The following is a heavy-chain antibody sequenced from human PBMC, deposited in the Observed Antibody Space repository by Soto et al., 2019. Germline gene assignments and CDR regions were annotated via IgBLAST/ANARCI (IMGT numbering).Heavy chain of an antibody. Sequence: EVQLVESGGGLVQPGESLRLSCAASGFSFNNYYMHWVRQAPGTGLVWVSRINGEGTITSYADSVKGRFTISRDNAKNTLSLQMNSLRAEDAAVYYCTRGGAVAAVDIWGQGTMVTVSS. J-gene: IGHJ3*02. CDR1: GFSFNNYY. CDR2: INGEGTIT. V-gene: IGHV3-74*01. CDR3: TRGGAVAAVDI. D-gene: IGHD6-19*01.